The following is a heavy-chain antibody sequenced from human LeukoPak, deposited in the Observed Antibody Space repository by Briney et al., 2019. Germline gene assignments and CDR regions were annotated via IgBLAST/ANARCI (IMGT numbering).Heavy chain of an antibody. Sequence: GGSLRLSCAASGFTVSSNYMTWVRQAPGKGLGWVSVIFGGGSTYYADSVKGRFTISRDNSKNTLFLQMNSLRVQDTAVYYCARGPGGYDNWGQGTLVTVSS. D-gene: IGHD3-16*01. J-gene: IGHJ4*02. CDR1: GFTVSSNY. V-gene: IGHV3-66*01. CDR3: ARGPGGYDN. CDR2: IFGGGST.